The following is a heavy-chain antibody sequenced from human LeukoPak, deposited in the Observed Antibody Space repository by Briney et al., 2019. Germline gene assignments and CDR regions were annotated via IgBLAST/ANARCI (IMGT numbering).Heavy chain of an antibody. CDR3: ARERVSDDYVWGSYWN. J-gene: IGHJ4*02. CDR1: GYSFTSYW. Sequence: PGESLKISCKGSGYSFTSYWIGWVRQMPGKGLEWMGIIYPGGSDTRYSPSFQGQVTISADKSISTAYLQWSSLKASDTAMYYCARERVSDDYVWGSYWNWGQGTLDTVSS. D-gene: IGHD3-16*01. CDR2: IYPGGSDT. V-gene: IGHV5-51*01.